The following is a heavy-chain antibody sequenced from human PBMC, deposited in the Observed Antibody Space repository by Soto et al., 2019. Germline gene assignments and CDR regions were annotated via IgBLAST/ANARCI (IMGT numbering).Heavy chain of an antibody. D-gene: IGHD6-6*01. CDR1: GFTFSTDA. J-gene: IGHJ4*02. Sequence: EVQLLESGGGLEQPGGSLRLSCAASGFTFSTDAMNWVRQAPGKGLEWVSAISNSGSSTYHADSVKGRFTISRDNLKNTLYLQMNSLRAEDTAVYYCAKGDSSSARTFWYWGQGTLVIVSS. CDR3: AKGDSSSARTFWY. CDR2: ISNSGSST. V-gene: IGHV3-23*01.